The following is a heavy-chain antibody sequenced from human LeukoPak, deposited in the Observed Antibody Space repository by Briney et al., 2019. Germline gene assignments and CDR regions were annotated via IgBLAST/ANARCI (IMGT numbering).Heavy chain of an antibody. Sequence: GGSLRLSCAASGFTFSSYEMNWVRQAPGKGLEWVSYISSSGSTIYYADTVKGRFTISRDNAKNSLYLQLNRLRAEDTAVYYCATDDYGGLDYWGQGTLVTVSS. D-gene: IGHD4-23*01. CDR3: ATDDYGGLDY. CDR2: ISSSGSTI. J-gene: IGHJ4*02. V-gene: IGHV3-48*03. CDR1: GFTFSSYE.